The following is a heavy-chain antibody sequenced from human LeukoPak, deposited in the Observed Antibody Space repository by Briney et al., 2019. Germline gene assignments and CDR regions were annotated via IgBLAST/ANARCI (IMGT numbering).Heavy chain of an antibody. CDR3: AKVEYSSSFSPAEYFQH. CDR2: ISYDGRNK. J-gene: IGHJ1*01. D-gene: IGHD6-13*01. CDR1: GFTFSSYG. V-gene: IGHV3-30*18. Sequence: PGGSLRLSCAASGFTFSSYGMHWVRQAPGKGLEWVAVISYDGRNKYYADSVKGRFTISRDNSKNTLYLQMNSLRAEDTAVYYCAKVEYSSSFSPAEYFQHWGQGTLVTVSS.